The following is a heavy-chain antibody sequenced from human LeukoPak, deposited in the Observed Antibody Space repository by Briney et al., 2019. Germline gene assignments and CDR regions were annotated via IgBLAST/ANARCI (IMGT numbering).Heavy chain of an antibody. CDR2: IYYSGST. D-gene: IGHD6-13*01. V-gene: IGHV4-39*07. CDR1: GGSVSSSSYY. CDR3: ARDRQQLVRADYFDY. J-gene: IGHJ4*02. Sequence: SETLSLTCTVSGGSVSSSSYYWVWIRQPPGKGLEWIGSIYYSGSTYYNPSLKSRVTIAVDTSKNQFSLKLSSVTAADAAVYYCARDRQQLVRADYFDYWGQGTLVTVSS.